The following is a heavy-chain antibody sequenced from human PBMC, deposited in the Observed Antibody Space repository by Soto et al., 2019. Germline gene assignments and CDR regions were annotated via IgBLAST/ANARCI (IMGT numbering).Heavy chain of an antibody. D-gene: IGHD2-8*02. CDR2: ISRDGRTK. V-gene: IGHV3-30*03. CDR1: GFTVSSYG. J-gene: IGHJ4*02. CDR3: TGEVASGY. Sequence: QVQLVESXXXXXXXXXXXXLSCAASGFTVSSYGMHWVRQAPGKGLEWVAVISRDGRTKYYADSVKGRFAISKDNSRNTLFLEMNSLRGDDMAVYYCTGEVASGYWGQGTLVTVSS.